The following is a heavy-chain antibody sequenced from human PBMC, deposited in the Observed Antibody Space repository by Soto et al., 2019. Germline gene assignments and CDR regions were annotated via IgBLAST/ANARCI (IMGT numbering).Heavy chain of an antibody. CDR2: IYPGDSDT. J-gene: IGHJ6*03. Sequence: GESLKISCKGSGYSFTSYWIGWVRQMPGKGLEWMGIIYPGDSDTRYSPSFQGQVTISADKSISTAYLQWSSLKASDTAMYYCARWGVAATSYYYYYMDGWGKGTTVTVAS. CDR3: ARWGVAATSYYYYYMDG. V-gene: IGHV5-51*01. CDR1: GYSFTSYW. D-gene: IGHD2-15*01.